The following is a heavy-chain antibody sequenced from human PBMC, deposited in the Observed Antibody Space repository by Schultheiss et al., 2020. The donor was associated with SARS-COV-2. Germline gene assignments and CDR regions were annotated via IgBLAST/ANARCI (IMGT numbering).Heavy chain of an antibody. CDR3: ARGRGGLTGTIDY. J-gene: IGHJ4*02. CDR2: INHSGST. V-gene: IGHV4-34*01. CDR1: GGSFSGYY. D-gene: IGHD1-7*01. Sequence: GSLRLSCAVYGGSFSGYYWSWIRQPPGKGLEWIGEINHSGSTNYNPSLKSRVTISVDTSKNQFSLKLSSVTAADTAVYYCARGRGGLTGTIDYWGQGTLVTVSS.